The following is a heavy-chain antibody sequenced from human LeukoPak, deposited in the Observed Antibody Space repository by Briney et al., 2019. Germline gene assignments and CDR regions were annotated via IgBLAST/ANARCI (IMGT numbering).Heavy chain of an antibody. CDR3: ARGTRPDTIFGVVTPYWDY. Sequence: ASVKVSCKASGYTFTSYGISWVRQAPGQGLEWMGWISAYNGNTNYAQKLQGRVTMTTDTSTSTAYMELRSLRSDDTAVYYCARGTRPDTIFGVVTPYWDYWGQGTLVTVSS. J-gene: IGHJ4*02. CDR1: GYTFTSYG. V-gene: IGHV1-18*01. CDR2: ISAYNGNT. D-gene: IGHD3-3*01.